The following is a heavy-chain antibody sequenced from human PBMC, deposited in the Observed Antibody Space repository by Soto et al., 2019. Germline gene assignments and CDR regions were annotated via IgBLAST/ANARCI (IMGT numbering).Heavy chain of an antibody. J-gene: IGHJ4*02. CDR3: TRCGGYYGDYPNFDY. CDR2: IYYSGST. D-gene: IGHD4-17*01. V-gene: IGHV4-59*01. Sequence: SETLSLTCTVYGGSIRSYYWSWIRQPPGEGLEGIGNIYYSGSTNYNPSRKSRVTMSVDMSKNQVSLKLSSVTAADTAVYYCTRCGGYYGDYPNFDYWGQGALVTVSS. CDR1: GGSIRSYY.